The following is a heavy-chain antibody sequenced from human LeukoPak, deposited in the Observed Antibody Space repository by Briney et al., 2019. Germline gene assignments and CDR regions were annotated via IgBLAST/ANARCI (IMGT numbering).Heavy chain of an antibody. D-gene: IGHD3-22*01. V-gene: IGHV4-59*05. CDR2: IYYSGST. Sequence: SETLSLTCTVSGGSISSYYWGWLRQPPGKGLEWVGLIYYSGSTYYNPSLKSRVTISVDTSKNQFSLKLSSVTAADTAVYHCARHENLAGWLMYFDDWGQGTLVTVSS. J-gene: IGHJ4*02. CDR1: GGSISSYY. CDR3: ARHENLAGWLMYFDD.